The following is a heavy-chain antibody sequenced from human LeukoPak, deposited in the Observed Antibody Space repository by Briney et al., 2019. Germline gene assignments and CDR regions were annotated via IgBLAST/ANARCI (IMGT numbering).Heavy chain of an antibody. CDR1: DGLFRGYY. Sequence: SETLSLTCAVYDGLFRGYYWNWIRQPPGKGLEWIGEINHSGSTNYNPSLKSRVTISIDTSKNQFSLKLNSVTAADRAVYYCARGPGSGSHFAWFDSWGQGIQVTVSS. J-gene: IGHJ5*01. V-gene: IGHV4-34*01. CDR2: INHSGST. D-gene: IGHD3-10*01. CDR3: ARGPGSGSHFAWFDS.